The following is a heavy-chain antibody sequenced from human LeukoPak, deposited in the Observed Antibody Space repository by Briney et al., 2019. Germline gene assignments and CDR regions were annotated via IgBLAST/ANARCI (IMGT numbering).Heavy chain of an antibody. Sequence: GGSLRLSCAASGFTFRSYGMTWVRQAPGKGLEWVSYISSSGSTIYYADSVKGRFTISRDNAKNSLYLQMNSLRAEDTAVYYCARHDYYGSGRYFDYWGQGTLVTVSS. CDR2: ISSSGSTI. V-gene: IGHV3-48*04. D-gene: IGHD3-10*01. CDR3: ARHDYYGSGRYFDY. CDR1: GFTFRSYG. J-gene: IGHJ4*02.